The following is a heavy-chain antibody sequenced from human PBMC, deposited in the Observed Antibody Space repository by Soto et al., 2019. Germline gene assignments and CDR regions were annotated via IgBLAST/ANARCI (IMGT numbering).Heavy chain of an antibody. CDR1: GYTFTGYY. J-gene: IGHJ5*02. D-gene: IGHD5-18*01. V-gene: IGHV1-2*02. CDR3: AREGGLQLWLAKWFDR. Sequence: ASVKVSCKASGYTFTGYYMHWVRQAPGQGLESIGWINPNSGGTNYAQKFQGRVTMTRDTSISTAYMELSRLTSDDTAVYYCAREGGLQLWLAKWFDRLVQLTLVTV. CDR2: INPNSGGT.